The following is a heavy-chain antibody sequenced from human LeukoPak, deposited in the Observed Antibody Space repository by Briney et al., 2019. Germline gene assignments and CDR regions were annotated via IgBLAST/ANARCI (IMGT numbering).Heavy chain of an antibody. D-gene: IGHD1-1*01. V-gene: IGHV1-2*02. CDR3: ARGDDWNGLFDY. Sequence: ASLKVSCKASGYTFTGYYMRWVRHAPGQGLGWMGWINANSGGTKYAQKFQGRVTMTRDTSISTAYMELSRLRSDDAAVYYCARGDDWNGLFDYWGQGTLVTVSS. CDR2: INANSGGT. CDR1: GYTFTGYY. J-gene: IGHJ4*02.